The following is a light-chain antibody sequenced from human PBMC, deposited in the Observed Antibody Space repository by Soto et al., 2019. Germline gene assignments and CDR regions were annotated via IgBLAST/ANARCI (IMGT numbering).Light chain of an antibody. CDR3: GSWDSNLSAYV. CDR2: DDN. V-gene: IGLV1-51*01. CDR1: SSNIGGNS. Sequence: QSGLTQPPSVSGAPGQKVTISCSGSSSNIGGNSVSWYQQLPGTAPKLLIYDDNKRPSGIPDRFSGSKYGTSATLGITGFQTGDEADYYCGSWDSNLSAYVFGTGTKVTVL. J-gene: IGLJ1*01.